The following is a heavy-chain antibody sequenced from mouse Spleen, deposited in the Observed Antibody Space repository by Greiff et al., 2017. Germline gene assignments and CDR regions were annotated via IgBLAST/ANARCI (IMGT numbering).Heavy chain of an antibody. J-gene: IGHJ2*01. CDR3: ARLTGGDYFDY. CDR1: GFTFSDYG. CDR2: ISNLAYSI. D-gene: IGHD4-1*01. V-gene: IGHV5-15*02. Sequence: EVKVVESGGGLVKPGGSLKLSCAASGFTFSDYGMAWVRQAPGKGPEWVAFISNLAYSIYYADTVTGRFTISRENAKNTLYLEMSSLRSEDTAMYYCARLTGGDYFDYWGQGTTLTVSS.